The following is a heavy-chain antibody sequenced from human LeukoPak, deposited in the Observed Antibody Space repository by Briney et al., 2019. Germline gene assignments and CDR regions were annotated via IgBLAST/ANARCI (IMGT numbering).Heavy chain of an antibody. V-gene: IGHV3-48*03. Sequence: GGSLRLSCAASGFTFSSYEMNWVRQAPGKGLEWVSYISSSGSTIYYADSVKGRFTISRDNAKNSLYLQMNSLRAEGTAVYYCAMGQQLVPFDYWGQGTLVTVSS. CDR1: GFTFSSYE. CDR3: AMGQQLVPFDY. D-gene: IGHD6-13*01. J-gene: IGHJ4*02. CDR2: ISSSGSTI.